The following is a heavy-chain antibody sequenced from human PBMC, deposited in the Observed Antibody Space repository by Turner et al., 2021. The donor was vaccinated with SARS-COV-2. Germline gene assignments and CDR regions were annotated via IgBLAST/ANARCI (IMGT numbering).Heavy chain of an antibody. V-gene: IGHV3-33*01. Sequence: QVQLVESGGGVVQPGRSRRLSCAASGVTFSNYGMHWVRQSPGKGLEWVAVIWYDGSNKYYADSVKGRFTISRDNSKNTLYLQMNSLRAEDTAVYYCAREDIVMVVAATGQGLNYWGQGTLVTVSS. J-gene: IGHJ4*02. D-gene: IGHD2-15*01. CDR1: GVTFSNYG. CDR2: IWYDGSNK. CDR3: AREDIVMVVAATGQGLNY.